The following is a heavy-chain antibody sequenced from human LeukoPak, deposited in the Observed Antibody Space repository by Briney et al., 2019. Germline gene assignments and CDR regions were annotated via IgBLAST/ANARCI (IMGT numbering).Heavy chain of an antibody. CDR2: ISGNGVNT. J-gene: IGHJ4*02. D-gene: IGHD4-17*01. Sequence: GGPLRLACEASGFSFNTYAMNWVRQAPGKGLEWVSAISGNGVNTHYVDSLKGRFIISRDNSKNTVYLQMSSLIAGDTAVYYCARVQRDDFGDYGNDYWGQGTLVTVSP. CDR1: GFSFNTYA. V-gene: IGHV3-23*01. CDR3: ARVQRDDFGDYGNDY.